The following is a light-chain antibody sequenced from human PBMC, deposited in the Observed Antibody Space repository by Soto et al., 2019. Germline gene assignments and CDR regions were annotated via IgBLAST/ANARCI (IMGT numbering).Light chain of an antibody. J-gene: IGLJ1*01. V-gene: IGLV2-14*03. CDR2: DVT. CDR3: SSYTTRNTEV. Sequence: QSALTQPASVSGSPGQSISISCIGTGSDVGAFNYVSWYQHHPGKAPQLIIYDVTSRPSGVSNRFSASKSGNTASLTISGLQAEDEADYYCSSYTTRNTEVFGTGTKLTVL. CDR1: GSDVGAFNY.